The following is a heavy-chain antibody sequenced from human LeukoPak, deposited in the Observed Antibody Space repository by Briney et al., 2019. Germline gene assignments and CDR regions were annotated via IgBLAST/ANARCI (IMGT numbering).Heavy chain of an antibody. CDR1: GFTFRRYR. CDR3: ARDTDYYDSSGYYYYFDY. V-gene: IGHV3-21*01. D-gene: IGHD3-22*01. Sequence: GGSLRLSCAASGFTFRRYRMNWVRQAPGKGLEWVSSITSSGSYIYYADSVKGRFTISRDNAKNLLYLQMNSLRAEDTAVYYCARDTDYYDSSGYYYYFDYWGQGTLVTVSS. J-gene: IGHJ4*02. CDR2: ITSSGSYI.